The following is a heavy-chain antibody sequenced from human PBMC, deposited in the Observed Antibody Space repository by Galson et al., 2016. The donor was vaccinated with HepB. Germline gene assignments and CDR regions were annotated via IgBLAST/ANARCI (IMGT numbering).Heavy chain of an antibody. Sequence: SLRLSCAASGFTVSSNYMTWVRQAPGKGLEYVSVTYSGGTTYYADSVKGRFTISRDNSKNTLYLQMNSLRVEDTAVYYCAKDYVGGSYLLTQFDYWGQGTLVTVSS. CDR2: TYSGGTT. CDR1: GFTVSSNY. J-gene: IGHJ4*02. CDR3: AKDYVGGSYLLTQFDY. D-gene: IGHD3-16*02. V-gene: IGHV3-53*01.